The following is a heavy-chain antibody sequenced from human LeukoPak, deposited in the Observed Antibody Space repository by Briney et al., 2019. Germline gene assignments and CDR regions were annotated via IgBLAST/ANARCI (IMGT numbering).Heavy chain of an antibody. J-gene: IGHJ3*02. CDR2: INPNSGGT. CDR1: GYTFTGYY. CDR3: ARARSGWASDAFDI. D-gene: IGHD6-19*01. V-gene: IGHV1-2*02. Sequence: ASVKVSCKASGYTFTGYYMHWVRQAPGRGLEWMGWINPNSGGTNYAQKFQGRVTMTRDTSISTAYMELSRLRSDDTAVYYCARARSGWASDAFDIWGQGTMVTVSS.